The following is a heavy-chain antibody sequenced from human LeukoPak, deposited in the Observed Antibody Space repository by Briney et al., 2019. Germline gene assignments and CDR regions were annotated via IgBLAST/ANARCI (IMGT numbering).Heavy chain of an antibody. Sequence: GSLRLSCAASGFTFSNYWMHWVRQAPGKGLVWVSRINSDGINTSYADSVKGRFTISRDNSKNTLYLQMNSLRVEDTAVYYCAKRYSTGLDPWGQGTLVTVSS. CDR3: AKRYSTGLDP. V-gene: IGHV3-74*01. CDR2: INSDGINT. J-gene: IGHJ5*02. D-gene: IGHD1-26*01. CDR1: GFTFSNYW.